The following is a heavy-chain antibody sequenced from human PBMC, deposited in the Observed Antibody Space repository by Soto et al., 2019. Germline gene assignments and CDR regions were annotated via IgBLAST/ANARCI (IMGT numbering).Heavy chain of an antibody. J-gene: IGHJ4*02. Sequence: GGSLRLSCAASGFTFSSYGMHWVRQAPGKGLEWVAVIWYDGSNKYYADSVKGRFTISRDNSKNTLYLQMNSLRAEDTAVYYCARDRGYCSGGSCYYDYWGQGTLVTVSS. CDR1: GFTFSSYG. CDR2: IWYDGSNK. D-gene: IGHD2-15*01. V-gene: IGHV3-33*01. CDR3: ARDRGYCSGGSCYYDY.